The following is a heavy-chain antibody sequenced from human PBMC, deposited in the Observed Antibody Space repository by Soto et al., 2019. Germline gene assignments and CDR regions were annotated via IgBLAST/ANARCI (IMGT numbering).Heavy chain of an antibody. CDR1: GGSISSYY. Sequence: SETLSLTCTVSGGSISSYYWSWIRQPPGKGLEWIGYIYYSGSTNYNPSLKSRVTISVDTSKNQFSLKLSSVTAADTAVYYCARESLDIVVVVAATEYYYYYMDVWGKGTTVTVSS. V-gene: IGHV4-59*01. CDR2: IYYSGST. CDR3: ARESLDIVVVVAATEYYYYYMDV. J-gene: IGHJ6*03. D-gene: IGHD2-15*01.